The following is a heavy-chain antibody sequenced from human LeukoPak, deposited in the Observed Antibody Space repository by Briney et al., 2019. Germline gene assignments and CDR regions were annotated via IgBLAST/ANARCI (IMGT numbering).Heavy chain of an antibody. Sequence: SETLSLTCAVYGGSFRGYYWSWIRQPPGKGLEWIGEINHSGSTNYNPSLESRVTISVDMSKNQFSLKLSSVTAADTAVYYCARGEYDFWSGYSPLFDYWGQGTLVTVSS. CDR3: ARGEYDFWSGYSPLFDY. CDR2: INHSGST. D-gene: IGHD3-3*01. V-gene: IGHV4-34*01. J-gene: IGHJ4*02. CDR1: GGSFRGYY.